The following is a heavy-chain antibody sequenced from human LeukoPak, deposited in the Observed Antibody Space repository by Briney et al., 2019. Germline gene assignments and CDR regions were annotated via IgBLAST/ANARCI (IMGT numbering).Heavy chain of an antibody. Sequence: AGGSLRLSCAASEFTFSTFAMIWVRQPPGKGLEWVSSIFPSGGEIHYADSVKGRFTISRDNSKSTLSLQMNSLRAEDTAIYYCATYRQVQVPFECWGQGTLVTVSS. CDR1: EFTFSTFA. CDR3: ATYRQVQVPFEC. J-gene: IGHJ4*02. D-gene: IGHD5-18*01. V-gene: IGHV3-23*01. CDR2: IFPSGGEI.